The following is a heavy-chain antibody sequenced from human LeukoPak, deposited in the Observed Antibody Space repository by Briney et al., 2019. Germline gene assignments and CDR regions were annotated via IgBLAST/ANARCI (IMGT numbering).Heavy chain of an antibody. CDR1: GFTFSTYA. Sequence: GGSLRLSCAASGFTFSTYAMTWVRRAPGKGLEWVSGISARGDIRNYADSVKGRFTISRDNSKNTLYLQMNSLRAEDTAVYYCAKESTKDSNPRWGQGALVTVSS. CDR2: ISARGDIR. D-gene: IGHD4-4*01. V-gene: IGHV3-23*01. CDR3: AKESTKDSNPR. J-gene: IGHJ4*02.